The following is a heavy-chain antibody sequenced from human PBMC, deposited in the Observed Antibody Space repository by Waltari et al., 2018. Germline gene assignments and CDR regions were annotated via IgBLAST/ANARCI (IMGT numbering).Heavy chain of an antibody. V-gene: IGHV3-23*03. CDR3: AKDNGDSSGYYSYYYMDV. CDR1: GFTFSSYA. Sequence: EVQLLESGGGLVQPGGSLRLSCAASGFTFSSYAMSWVRQAPGKGLEWVSVIYSGGSTDYADSVKGRFTISRDNSKNTLYLQMNSLRAEDTAVYYCAKDNGDSSGYYSYYYMDVWGKGTTVTVSS. D-gene: IGHD3-22*01. J-gene: IGHJ6*03. CDR2: IYSGGST.